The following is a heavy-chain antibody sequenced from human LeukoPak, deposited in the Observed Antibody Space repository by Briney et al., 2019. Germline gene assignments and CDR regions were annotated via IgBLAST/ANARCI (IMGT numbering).Heavy chain of an antibody. D-gene: IGHD6-13*01. V-gene: IGHV4-39*01. Sequence: SETLSLTCTVSGGSISSSSYYWGWIRQPPGKGLEWIGSIYYSGSTYYNPSLKSRVTISVDTSKNQFSLKLSSVTAADTAVYYCARRHYPSQDSSSWYNWFDPWGQGTLVTVSS. CDR2: IYYSGST. CDR1: GGSISSSSYY. J-gene: IGHJ5*02. CDR3: ARRHYPSQDSSSWYNWFDP.